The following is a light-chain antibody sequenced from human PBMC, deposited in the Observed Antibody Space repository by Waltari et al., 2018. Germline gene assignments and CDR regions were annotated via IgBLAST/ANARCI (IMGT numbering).Light chain of an antibody. CDR2: AAS. CDR1: QSISSY. Sequence: DIQMTQSPSSLSASVGDRVTITCRASQSISSYLNWYQQKLGKAPKLLIYAASRLQSGVPSRFSGSGSGTDFTLTISSLQPEDFATYYCQQSYSTLWTFGQGTKVEI. CDR3: QQSYSTLWT. V-gene: IGKV1-39*01. J-gene: IGKJ1*01.